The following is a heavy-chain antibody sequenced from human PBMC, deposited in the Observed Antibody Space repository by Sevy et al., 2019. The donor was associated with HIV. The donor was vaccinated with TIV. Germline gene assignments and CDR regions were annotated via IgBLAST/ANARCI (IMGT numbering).Heavy chain of an antibody. CDR2: LSFGCGKI. V-gene: IGHV3-23*01. CDR3: AREGCTRPHDY. CDR1: GFAFYDYS. D-gene: IGHD2-8*01. Sequence: GGSLRLSCGASGFAFYDYSMSWIRQAPGKGLEWLATLSFGCGKINYADSVKGRFTISRDNSKNSFYLQMDNLRVEDTALYYCAREGCTRPHDYWGQGTRVTVSS. J-gene: IGHJ4*02.